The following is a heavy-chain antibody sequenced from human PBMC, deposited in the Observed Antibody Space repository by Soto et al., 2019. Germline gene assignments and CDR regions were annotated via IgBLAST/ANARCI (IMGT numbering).Heavy chain of an antibody. Sequence: SETLSLTCTVSGGSISSYYWSWIRQPPGKGLEWIGYIYYSGSTNYNPSLKSRVTISVDTSKNQFSLKLSSVTAADTAVYYCARDRRIVVPNYYCGMDVWGQGTTVTVSS. CDR3: ARDRRIVVPNYYCGMDV. CDR2: IYYSGST. D-gene: IGHD3-22*01. V-gene: IGHV4-59*01. CDR1: GGSISSYY. J-gene: IGHJ6*02.